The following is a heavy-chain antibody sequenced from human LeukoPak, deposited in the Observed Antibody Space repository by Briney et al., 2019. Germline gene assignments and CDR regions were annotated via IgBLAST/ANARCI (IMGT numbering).Heavy chain of an antibody. J-gene: IGHJ4*02. CDR2: INSDGSEG. Sequence: GGSLRLSCAVSGFTFSGFWMSWSLQAPGKGLEWVASINSDGSEGYYADVVKGRFTISRDNAKNSPYLQMNSLRAEDTAVYFCASQYTSSRIFDDWGQGTLVTVSS. D-gene: IGHD6-13*01. CDR1: GFTFSGFW. CDR3: ASQYTSSRIFDD. V-gene: IGHV3-7*01.